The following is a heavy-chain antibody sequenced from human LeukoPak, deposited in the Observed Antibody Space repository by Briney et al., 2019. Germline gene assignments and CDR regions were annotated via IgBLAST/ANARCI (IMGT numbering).Heavy chain of an antibody. D-gene: IGHD5-12*01. J-gene: IGHJ6*02. CDR3: ARDPPVATVTNYYGMDV. CDR2: INWNGGST. V-gene: IGHV3-20*04. Sequence: GGSLRLSCAASGFTFDDYGMSWVRQALGKGLEWVSGINWNGGSTGYADSVKGRFTISRDNAKNSLYLQMNSLRAEDTALYYCARDPPVATVTNYYGMDVWGQGTTVTVSS. CDR1: GFTFDDYG.